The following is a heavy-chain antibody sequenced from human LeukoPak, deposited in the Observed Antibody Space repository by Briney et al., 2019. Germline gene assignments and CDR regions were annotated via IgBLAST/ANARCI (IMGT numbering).Heavy chain of an antibody. CDR3: AKGSEFDFWSGYVDY. J-gene: IGHJ4*02. CDR1: GFTFDDYA. V-gene: IGHV3-9*01. Sequence: PGGSLRLSCAASGFTFDDYAMHWVRQAPGKGLEWVSGISWNSGSIGYADSVKSRFSISRDNAKNSLYLQMNSLRAEDTAVYYCAKGSEFDFWSGYVDYWSQGTLVTVSS. D-gene: IGHD3-3*01. CDR2: ISWNSGSI.